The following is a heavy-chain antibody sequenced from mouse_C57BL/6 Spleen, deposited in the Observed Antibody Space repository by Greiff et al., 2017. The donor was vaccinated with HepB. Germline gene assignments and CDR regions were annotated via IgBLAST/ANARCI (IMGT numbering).Heavy chain of an antibody. Sequence: VQLQQSVAELVRPGASVKLSCTASGFNIKNTYMPWVKQRPEQGLEWIGMIDPANGNTKYAPKFQGKDTITADTTSNTAYLQLSSLKSEDTAIYYCARLGNTVVGDVDYWGQGTTLTVSS. CDR3: ARLGNTVVGDVDY. D-gene: IGHD1-1*01. V-gene: IGHV14-3*01. CDR1: GFNIKNTY. CDR2: IDPANGNT. J-gene: IGHJ2*01.